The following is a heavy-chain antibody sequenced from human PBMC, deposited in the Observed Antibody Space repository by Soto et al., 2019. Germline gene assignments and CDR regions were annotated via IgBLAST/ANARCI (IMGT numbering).Heavy chain of an antibody. Sequence: ESGGGVVQPGRSLRLSCAASGFTFSSYGMHWVRQAPGKGLEWVAVISYDGSNKYYADSVKGRFTISRDNSKNTLYLQMNSLRAEDTAVYYCAKDRLVVVTAPFDYWGQGTLVTVSS. CDR3: AKDRLVVVTAPFDY. CDR1: GFTFSSYG. D-gene: IGHD2-21*02. V-gene: IGHV3-30*18. J-gene: IGHJ4*02. CDR2: ISYDGSNK.